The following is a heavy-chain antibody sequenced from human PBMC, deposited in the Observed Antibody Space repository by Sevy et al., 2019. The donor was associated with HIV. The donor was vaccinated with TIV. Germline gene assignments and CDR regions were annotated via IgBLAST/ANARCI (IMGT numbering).Heavy chain of an antibody. CDR3: ARSPLYGGNSLYYYYYYYMDV. J-gene: IGHJ6*03. CDR1: GGSISSYY. D-gene: IGHD4-17*01. V-gene: IGHV4-59*01. CDR2: IYYSGST. Sequence: SETLSLTCTVSGGSISSYYWSWIRQPPGKGLEWIGYIYYSGSTNYNPSLKSRVTISVDTSKNQFSLKLSSVTAADTAVYYCARSPLYGGNSLYYYYYYYMDVWGKGTTVTVSS.